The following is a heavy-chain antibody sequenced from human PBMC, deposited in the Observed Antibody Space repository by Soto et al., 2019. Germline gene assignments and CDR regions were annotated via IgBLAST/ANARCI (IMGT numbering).Heavy chain of an antibody. CDR2: IYYSGST. V-gene: IGHV4-59*01. CDR3: AADQISQDAFDI. Sequence: PSETLSLTCTVSGGSISSYYWSWIRQPPGKGLEWTGYIYYSGSTNYNPSLKSRVTISVDTSKNQFSLKLSSVTAADTAVYYCAADQISQDAFDIWGQGTMVTVSS. CDR1: GGSISSYY. J-gene: IGHJ3*02.